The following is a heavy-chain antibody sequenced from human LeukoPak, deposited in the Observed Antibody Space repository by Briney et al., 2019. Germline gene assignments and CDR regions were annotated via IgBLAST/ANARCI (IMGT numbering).Heavy chain of an antibody. V-gene: IGHV3-48*01. CDR3: ARDLCGGDCYDAFDI. D-gene: IGHD2-21*02. Sequence: GGSLRLSCAASGFTFSYYSMNWVRQAPGKGLEWVSYISSSISTIYYTDSVKGRFTISRDNAKNSLYLQMNSLRAEDTAVYYCARDLCGGDCYDAFDIWGQGTMVTVSS. CDR1: GFTFSYYS. CDR2: ISSSISTI. J-gene: IGHJ3*02.